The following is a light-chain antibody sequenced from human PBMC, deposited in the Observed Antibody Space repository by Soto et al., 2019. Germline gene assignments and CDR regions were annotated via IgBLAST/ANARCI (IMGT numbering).Light chain of an antibody. CDR3: SSFRSGGTFV. Sequence: QSALTQPASVSGSPGQSITISCTGTSSDVGAYTSVSWYQHHPDKAPKVMIYEVNKRPSGVSLRFSGSKAGITASLTISGLQAEDEADYYCSSFRSGGTFVFGTGTRSPS. CDR2: EVN. V-gene: IGLV2-14*01. CDR1: SSDVGAYTS. J-gene: IGLJ1*01.